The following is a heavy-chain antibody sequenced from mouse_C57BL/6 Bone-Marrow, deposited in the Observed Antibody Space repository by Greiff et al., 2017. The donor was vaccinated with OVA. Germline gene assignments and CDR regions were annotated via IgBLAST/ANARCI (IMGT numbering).Heavy chain of an antibody. D-gene: IGHD1-1*01. V-gene: IGHV5-9-1*02. CDR2: ISSGGDYI. Sequence: EVKLMESGEGLVKPGGSLKLSCAASGFTFSSYAMSWVRQTPVKRLEWVAYISSGGDYIYYADTVKGRFTISRDNARNTLYLQMSSLKSEDTAMYYCTRDPYYYGSLYAMDYWGQGTSVTVSS. CDR3: TRDPYYYGSLYAMDY. CDR1: GFTFSSYA. J-gene: IGHJ4*01.